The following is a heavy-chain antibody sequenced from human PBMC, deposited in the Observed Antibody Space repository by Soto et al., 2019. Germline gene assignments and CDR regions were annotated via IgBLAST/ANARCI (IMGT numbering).Heavy chain of an antibody. Sequence: QVQLVQSGAEVKKPGASVKVSCKASGYTFTSYAMHWVRQAPGQRLEWMGWINAGNGNTNYSQKFQGRVTITRDTSASTAYMELSSLRSEDTAVYYCARGFGILLWFGELASDYWGQGTLVTVSS. CDR3: ARGFGILLWFGELASDY. CDR1: GYTFTSYA. D-gene: IGHD3-10*01. J-gene: IGHJ4*02. CDR2: INAGNGNT. V-gene: IGHV1-3*01.